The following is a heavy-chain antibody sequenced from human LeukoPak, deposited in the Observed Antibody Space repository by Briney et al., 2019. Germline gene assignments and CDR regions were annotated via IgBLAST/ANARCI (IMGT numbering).Heavy chain of an antibody. V-gene: IGHV3-33*01. CDR3: ARWFGDGTNWFDP. CDR1: GFTFSSYG. Sequence: GGSLRLSCAASGFTFSSYGMHWVRQAPGKGLEWVAVIWYDGSNKYYADSVKGRFTISRDNSKNTLYLQMNSLRAEDTAMYYCARWFGDGTNWFDPWGQGTLVTVSS. CDR2: IWYDGSNK. D-gene: IGHD3-10*01. J-gene: IGHJ5*02.